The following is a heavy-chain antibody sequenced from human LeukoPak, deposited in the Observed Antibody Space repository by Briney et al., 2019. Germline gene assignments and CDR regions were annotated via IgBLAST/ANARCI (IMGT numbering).Heavy chain of an antibody. V-gene: IGHV1-8*01. CDR2: MSPKRGDT. Sequence: ASVKVSCKASGYNVRSYDINWVRQATGQGLEWRGWMSPKRGDTGYAQTFQGRITMTRDTSINTAYMELNSLTSEDTAVYYCARTNLADCGGECETDAFDIWGHGTMVTVSS. D-gene: IGHD2-21*01. J-gene: IGHJ3*02. CDR1: GYNVRSYD. CDR3: ARTNLADCGGECETDAFDI.